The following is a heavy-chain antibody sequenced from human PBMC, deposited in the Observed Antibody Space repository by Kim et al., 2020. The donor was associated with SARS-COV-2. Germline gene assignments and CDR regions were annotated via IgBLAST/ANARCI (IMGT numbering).Heavy chain of an antibody. CDR1: GYTFTTQF. D-gene: IGHD2-21*02. J-gene: IGHJ4*02. Sequence: ASVKVSCKASGYTFTTQFLHWVRQAPGHGLEWMGIVNPGGGSTTYAQKFQGRVTMTWDTSTSTVYMELNSLRSDDTAVYYCAAINPRQGACCGGDCSGDYWGQRTLVTVSS. CDR3: AAINPRQGACCGGDCSGDY. CDR2: VNPGGGST. V-gene: IGHV1-46*01.